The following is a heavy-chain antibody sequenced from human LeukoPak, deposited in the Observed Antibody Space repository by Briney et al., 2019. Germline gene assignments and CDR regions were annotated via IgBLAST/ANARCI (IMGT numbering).Heavy chain of an antibody. Sequence: SETLSLTCTVSGGSISPYYWSWIRQPPGKGLEYIGYIFYTGGTNYNPSLKSRVTVSLDASKNQFSLKLSSVTAADTAVYYCARLGFCRGDNCLDDYWGQGTLVTVSS. J-gene: IGHJ4*02. D-gene: IGHD2-15*01. V-gene: IGHV4-59*08. CDR3: ARLGFCRGDNCLDDY. CDR2: IFYTGGT. CDR1: GGSISPYY.